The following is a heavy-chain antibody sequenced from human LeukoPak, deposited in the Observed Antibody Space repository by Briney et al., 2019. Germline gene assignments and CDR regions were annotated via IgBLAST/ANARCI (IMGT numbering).Heavy chain of an antibody. CDR3: ARLSIAARPVY. V-gene: IGHV4-38-2*02. D-gene: IGHD6-6*01. Sequence: SETLSLTCTVSGYSIGSGYYWGWIRQPPGKGLEWIGSIYYSGSTYYNPSLKSRVTISVDTSKNQFSLKLSSVTAADTAVYYCARLSIAARPVYWGQGTLVTVSS. CDR1: GYSIGSGYY. CDR2: IYYSGST. J-gene: IGHJ4*02.